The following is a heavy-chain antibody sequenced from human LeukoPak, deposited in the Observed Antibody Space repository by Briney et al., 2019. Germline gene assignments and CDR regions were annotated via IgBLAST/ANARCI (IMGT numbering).Heavy chain of an antibody. D-gene: IGHD3-16*01. CDR1: GFTFSSYA. CDR3: ARLLGEATIYDL. V-gene: IGHV3-7*01. J-gene: IGHJ5*02. CDR2: INQDGSAI. Sequence: PGGSLRLSCAASGFTFSSYAMSWVRQAPGQGLEWVASINQDGSAIRYVDSVKGRFIISRDNAKNSLSLQMNSLRAEDTAMYYCARLLGEATIYDLWGQGTLVTVSS.